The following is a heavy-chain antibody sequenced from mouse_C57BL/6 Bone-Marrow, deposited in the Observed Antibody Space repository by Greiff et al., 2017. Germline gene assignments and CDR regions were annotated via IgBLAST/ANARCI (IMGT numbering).Heavy chain of an antibody. CDR2: ISYSGST. CDR1: GYSITSDY. CDR3: AREGYSFYYAMDY. J-gene: IGHJ4*01. D-gene: IGHD2-3*01. Sequence: DVKLQQSGPGLAKPSQTLSLTCSVTGYSITSDYWNWIRKFPGNKLEYMGYISYSGSTYYNPSLKSRISITRDTSKNQYYLQLNSVTTEDTATYYCAREGYSFYYAMDYWGQGTSVTVSS. V-gene: IGHV3-8*01.